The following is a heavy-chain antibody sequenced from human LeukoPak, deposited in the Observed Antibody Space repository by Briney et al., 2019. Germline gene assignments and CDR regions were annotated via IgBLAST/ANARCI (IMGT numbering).Heavy chain of an antibody. CDR2: IYVSGST. J-gene: IGHJ5*01. CDR3: ARAPFYVNWFDS. CDR1: GGSISSGNYY. D-gene: IGHD2/OR15-2a*01. V-gene: IGHV4-61*02. Sequence: SETLSLTCTVSGGSISSGNYYWSCIRQPAGKGLECIGRIYVSGSTNYNPSLKSRVTISVDTSKNQFSLKLSSVTAADTAVYYCARAPFYVNWFDSWGQGTLVTVSS.